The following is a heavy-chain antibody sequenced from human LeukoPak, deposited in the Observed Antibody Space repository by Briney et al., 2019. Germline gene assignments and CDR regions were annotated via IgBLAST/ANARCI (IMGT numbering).Heavy chain of an antibody. CDR2: INPSVNT. V-gene: IGHV4-34*01. J-gene: IGHJ5*01. Sequence: SETLSLTCALSGGSFSGNYWSWIRQPPRKGLEWIGEINPSVNTNYNTSLMSRVIISVDTSKNHFSLKLSSVTAAHTALHFCTRRRSSCYVNSWFDSWGQGALVTVSS. CDR1: GGSFSGNY. D-gene: IGHD3-10*01. CDR3: TRRRSSCYVNSWFDS.